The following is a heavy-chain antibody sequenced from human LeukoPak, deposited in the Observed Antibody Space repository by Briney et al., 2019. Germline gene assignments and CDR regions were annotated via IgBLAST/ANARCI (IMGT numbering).Heavy chain of an antibody. J-gene: IGHJ6*04. Sequence: SQTLSLTFAISGDSISSNSATWNWLRQSPSRGLEWLGSTYYRSRWFNDYTVSVKSRMTINPDTSKNQFSLQLKSVTPEDTAVYYCARGHENYYHVFDVWGKGTTVTVSS. CDR2: TYYRSRWFN. CDR3: ARGHENYYHVFDV. CDR1: GDSISSNSAT. V-gene: IGHV6-1*01.